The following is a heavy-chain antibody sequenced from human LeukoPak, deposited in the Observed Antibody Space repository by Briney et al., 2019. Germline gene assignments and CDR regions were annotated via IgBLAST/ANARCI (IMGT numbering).Heavy chain of an antibody. CDR3: ARGNGDYVSLFDY. V-gene: IGHV3-74*01. CDR2: INSDGRST. Sequence: GGSLILSCAASGFTFRSYWMHWVRQAPGKGLLWVSRINSDGRSTNYADSVKGRFTISRDNAKNTLNLQMNGLRAEDTALYYCARGNGDYVSLFDYWGQGTLVTVSS. D-gene: IGHD4-17*01. J-gene: IGHJ4*02. CDR1: GFTFRSYW.